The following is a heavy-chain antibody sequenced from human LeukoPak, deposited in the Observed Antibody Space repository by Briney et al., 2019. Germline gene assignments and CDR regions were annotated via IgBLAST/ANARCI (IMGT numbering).Heavy chain of an antibody. D-gene: IGHD6-19*01. Sequence: GGSLRLSCAASGFTFDDYAMHWVRQAPGKGLEWVSLISWDGGGTYYADTVKGRFTISRDNSKNSLYLQMQSLRPEDTAFYYCATNPPGIAVAGNGNFDNWGQGTLVTVSS. CDR3: ATNPPGIAVAGNGNFDN. CDR1: GFTFDDYA. V-gene: IGHV3-43D*03. J-gene: IGHJ4*02. CDR2: ISWDGGGT.